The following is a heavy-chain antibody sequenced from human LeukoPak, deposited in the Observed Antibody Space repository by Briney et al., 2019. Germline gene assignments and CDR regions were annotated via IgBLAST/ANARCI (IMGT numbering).Heavy chain of an antibody. D-gene: IGHD3-3*01. CDR3: ARSRYYDFWSGHPNWFDP. CDR1: GGSISSGGYY. Sequence: SETLSLTCTASGGSISSGGYYWSWIRQHPGKGLEWIAYIYYSGSTYYNPSLKSRVTISVDTSKNQFSLKLSSVTAADTAVYYCARSRYYDFWSGHPNWFDPWGQGTLVTVSS. CDR2: IYYSGST. J-gene: IGHJ5*02. V-gene: IGHV4-31*03.